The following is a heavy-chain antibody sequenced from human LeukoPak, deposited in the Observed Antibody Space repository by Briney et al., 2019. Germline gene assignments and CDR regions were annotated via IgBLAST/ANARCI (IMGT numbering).Heavy chain of an antibody. CDR3: AREFLGYCSGGSCYGVKYYYYGMDV. CDR1: GGTFSSYA. CDR2: IIPILGIA. J-gene: IGHJ6*02. D-gene: IGHD2-15*01. Sequence: SVKVSCKASGGTFSSYAISWVRQAPGQGLEWMGRIIPILGIANYAQKFQGRVTITADKSTSTAYMELSSLRSEDTAVYYCAREFLGYCSGGSCYGVKYYYYGMDVWGQGTTVTVSS. V-gene: IGHV1-69*04.